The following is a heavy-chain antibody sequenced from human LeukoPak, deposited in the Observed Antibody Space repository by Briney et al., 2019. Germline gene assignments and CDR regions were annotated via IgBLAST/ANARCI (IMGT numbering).Heavy chain of an antibody. CDR3: ARGVVVVPAANYYYYYMDV. CDR2: IYTSGST. V-gene: IGHV4-4*07. Sequence: SETLSLTCTVSGGSISSYYWSWIRQPAGKGLEWIGRIYTSGSTNYNPSLKSRVTMSVDTSKNQSSLKLSSVTAADTAVYYCARGVVVVPAANYYYYYMDVWGKGTTVTVSS. D-gene: IGHD2-2*01. CDR1: GGSISSYY. J-gene: IGHJ6*03.